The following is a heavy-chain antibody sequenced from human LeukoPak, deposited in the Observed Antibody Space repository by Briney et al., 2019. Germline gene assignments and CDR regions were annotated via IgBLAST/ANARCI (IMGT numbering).Heavy chain of an antibody. Sequence: SETLSLTCTVSGGSISSYYWSWIRQPPGKGLEWIGYIYYSGSTNYNPSLKSRVTISVDTSKNQFSLKLSSVTAADTAVYYCARGYPPQLLWFGELSGAFDIWGQGTMVTVSS. J-gene: IGHJ3*02. CDR3: ARGYPPQLLWFGELSGAFDI. CDR1: GGSISSYY. CDR2: IYYSGST. D-gene: IGHD3-10*01. V-gene: IGHV4-59*01.